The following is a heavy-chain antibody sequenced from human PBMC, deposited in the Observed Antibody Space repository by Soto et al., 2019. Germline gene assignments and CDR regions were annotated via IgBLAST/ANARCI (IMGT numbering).Heavy chain of an antibody. CDR2: ISNSGRV. Sequence: PSETLSLTCTVSGDSISRGAYYWTWIRQHPGKGLEWIGYISNSGRVYCNPSLKSRLTISLDTSENQFSLELTSVTAADTAMYYCARVPDYWGQGTLVTVS. J-gene: IGHJ4*02. V-gene: IGHV4-31*03. CDR3: ARVPDY. CDR1: GDSISRGAYY.